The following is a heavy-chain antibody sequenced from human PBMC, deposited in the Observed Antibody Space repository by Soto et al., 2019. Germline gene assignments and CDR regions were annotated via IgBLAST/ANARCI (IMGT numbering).Heavy chain of an antibody. CDR1: GFTFSSYA. Sequence: GGSLRLSCAASGFTFSSYAMSWVRQAPGKGLEWVSAISGSGGSTYYADSVKGRFTISRDNSKNTLYLQMNSLRAEDTAVYYCAVDGREVGELLPGFDYWGQGTLVTVSS. D-gene: IGHD3-10*01. CDR3: AVDGREVGELLPGFDY. J-gene: IGHJ4*02. V-gene: IGHV3-23*01. CDR2: ISGSGGST.